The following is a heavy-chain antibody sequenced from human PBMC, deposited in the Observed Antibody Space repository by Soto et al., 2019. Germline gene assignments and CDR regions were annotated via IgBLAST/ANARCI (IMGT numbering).Heavy chain of an antibody. J-gene: IGHJ6*02. Sequence: VASVKVSCKASGGTFSSYAISWVRQAPGQGLEWMGGSIPIFGTANYAQKFQGRVTITADESTSTAYMELSSLRSEDTAVYYCAREGVAAADDYYYGMDVWGQGTTVTVSS. CDR3: AREGVAAADDYYYGMDV. CDR2: SIPIFGTA. V-gene: IGHV1-69*13. CDR1: GGTFSSYA. D-gene: IGHD6-13*01.